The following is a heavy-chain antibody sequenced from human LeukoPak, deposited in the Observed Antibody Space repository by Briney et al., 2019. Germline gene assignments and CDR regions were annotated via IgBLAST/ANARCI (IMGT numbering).Heavy chain of an antibody. J-gene: IGHJ4*02. V-gene: IGHV4-59*01. CDR1: GGSISSYY. CDR3: ARGSGDYYDSSGYFMDY. CDR2: IYYSGST. D-gene: IGHD3-22*01. Sequence: SETLSLTCTVSGGSISSYYWSWIRQPPGKGLEWIGYIYYSGSTNYNPSLKSRVTISVDTSKNQFSLKLSAVTAADTAVYYCARGSGDYYDSSGYFMDYWGQGTLVTVSS.